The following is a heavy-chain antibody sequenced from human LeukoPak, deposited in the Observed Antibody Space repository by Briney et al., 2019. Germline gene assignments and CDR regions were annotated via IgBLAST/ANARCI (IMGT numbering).Heavy chain of an antibody. J-gene: IGHJ4*02. D-gene: IGHD5-24*01. Sequence: GESLKISCKGSGYSFNNYWIGWVRQMPGKGLEWMGNIYPGDSDTRYSPSFQGQVTISADKSISTAYLQWSSLKASDTATYYCARRRGDGYNSPFDYWGQGTLVTVSS. V-gene: IGHV5-51*01. CDR3: ARRRGDGYNSPFDY. CDR1: GYSFNNYW. CDR2: IYPGDSDT.